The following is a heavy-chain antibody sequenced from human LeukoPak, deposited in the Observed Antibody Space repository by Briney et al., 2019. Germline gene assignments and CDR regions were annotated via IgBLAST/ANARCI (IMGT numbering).Heavy chain of an antibody. V-gene: IGHV4-4*07. D-gene: IGHD1-26*01. CDR3: ARERLGGSYYRPVDY. Sequence: SETLSLTCTVSGGSISSYYWSWIRQPAGKGLEWIGRIYTTGNTNYNPSLKSRVTISLDTSKNQFSLKLSSVSAEDTALYYCARERLGGSYYRPVDYWGQGTLVTVSS. J-gene: IGHJ4*02. CDR1: GGSISSYY. CDR2: IYTTGNT.